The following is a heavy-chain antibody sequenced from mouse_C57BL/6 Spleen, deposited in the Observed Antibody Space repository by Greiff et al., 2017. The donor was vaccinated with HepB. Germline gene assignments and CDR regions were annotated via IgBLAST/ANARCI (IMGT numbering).Heavy chain of an antibody. CDR1: GYAFSSSW. CDR3: ARGIYYGKGFDY. CDR2: IYPGDGDT. D-gene: IGHD2-1*01. J-gene: IGHJ2*01. Sequence: QVQLQQSGPELVKPGASVKISCKASGYAFSSSWMNWVKQRPGKGLEWIGRIYPGDGDTNYNGKFKGKATLTADKSSSTAYMQLSSLTSEDSAVYFCARGIYYGKGFDYWGQGTTLTVSS. V-gene: IGHV1-82*01.